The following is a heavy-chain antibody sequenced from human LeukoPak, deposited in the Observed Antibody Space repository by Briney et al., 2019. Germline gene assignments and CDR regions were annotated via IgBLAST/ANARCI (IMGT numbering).Heavy chain of an antibody. D-gene: IGHD3-9*01. Sequence: GASVKVSCKASGGTFSSYAISWVRQAPGQGLEWMGRIIPILGIANYAQKFQGRVTITADKSTSTAYMELSSLRSEDTAVYYCARDPNNFDWLSFDYWGQGTLVTVSS. CDR3: ARDPNNFDWLSFDY. CDR2: IIPILGIA. V-gene: IGHV1-69*04. CDR1: GGTFSSYA. J-gene: IGHJ4*02.